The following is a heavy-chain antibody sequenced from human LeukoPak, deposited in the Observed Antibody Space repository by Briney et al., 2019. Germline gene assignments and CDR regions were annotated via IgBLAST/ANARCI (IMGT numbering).Heavy chain of an antibody. V-gene: IGHV3-53*01. D-gene: IGHD3-22*01. CDR3: ARDIRTMIAGRYFDL. J-gene: IGHJ2*01. CDR1: GLTVSSNY. Sequence: GGSLRLSCAASGLTVSSNYMSWVRQAPGKGLEWVSVIYTGGNTYYADSVKGRFTISRDNSKNTLYLQMNSLRAEDTAVYYCARDIRTMIAGRYFDLWGRGTLVTVSS. CDR2: IYTGGNT.